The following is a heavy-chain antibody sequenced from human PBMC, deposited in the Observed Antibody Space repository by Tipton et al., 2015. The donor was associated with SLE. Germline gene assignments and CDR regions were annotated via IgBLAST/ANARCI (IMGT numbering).Heavy chain of an antibody. CDR1: GYTFTIYG. V-gene: IGHV1-69*05. D-gene: IGHD1-1*01. CDR3: ARDLERRGFDP. J-gene: IGHJ5*02. CDR2: IIPIFGTA. Sequence: QSGAEVKKPGASVKVSCKASGYTFTIYGISWVRQAPGQGLEWMGGIIPIFGTANIAEKFQGRVTITTDKSTSTAYIDLSSLRSDDTAVYYCARDLERRGFDPWGQGTLVTVSS.